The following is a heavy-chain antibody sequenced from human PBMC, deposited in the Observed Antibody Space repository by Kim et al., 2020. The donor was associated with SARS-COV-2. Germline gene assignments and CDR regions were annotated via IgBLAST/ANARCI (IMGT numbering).Heavy chain of an antibody. CDR1: GGSISSSSYY. CDR2: IYYSGST. CDR3: ARDGADYSSSWYPRVFDP. J-gene: IGHJ5*02. V-gene: IGHV4-39*07. D-gene: IGHD6-13*01. Sequence: SETLSLTCTVSGGSISSSSYYWGWIRQPPGKGLEWIGSIYYSGSTYYNPSLKSRVTISVDTSKNQFSLKLSSVTAADTAVYYCARDGADYSSSWYPRVFDPWGQGTLVTVSS.